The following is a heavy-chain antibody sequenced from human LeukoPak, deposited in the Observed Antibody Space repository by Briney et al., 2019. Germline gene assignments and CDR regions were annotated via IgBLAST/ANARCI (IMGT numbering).Heavy chain of an antibody. V-gene: IGHV3-30*04. CDR1: GFTFSSYA. CDR2: ISYDGSNK. CDR3: ARHGGRGGYSYGSPDY. Sequence: GGSLRLSCAASGFTFSSYAMHWVRQAPGKGLEWVAVISYDGSNKYYADSVKGRFTISRDNSKNTLYLQMNSLRAEDTAVYYCARHGGRGGYSYGSPDYWGQGTLVTVSS. D-gene: IGHD5-18*01. J-gene: IGHJ4*02.